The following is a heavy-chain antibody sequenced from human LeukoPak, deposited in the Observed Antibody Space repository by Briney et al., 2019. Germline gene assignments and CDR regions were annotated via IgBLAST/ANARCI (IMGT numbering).Heavy chain of an antibody. CDR2: ISSSSSYI. D-gene: IGHD6-19*01. J-gene: IGHJ5*02. CDR3: ARDAYSSGWHGESWFDP. CDR1: GFTFSSYS. Sequence: GGSLRLSCAASGFTFSSYSMNWVRQAPGKGLESVSSISSSSSYIYYADSVKGRFIISRDNAKNSLYLQMNSLRAEDTAVYYCARDAYSSGWHGESWFDPWGQGTLVTVSS. V-gene: IGHV3-21*01.